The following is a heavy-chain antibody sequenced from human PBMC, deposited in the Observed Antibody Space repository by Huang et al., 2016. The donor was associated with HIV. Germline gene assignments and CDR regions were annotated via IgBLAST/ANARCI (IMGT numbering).Heavy chain of an antibody. Sequence: QVQLEQWGAGLLQPSETLSLTCAVYGGSFSGYFWNWLRQSPGKGLDCIGQINPAGVTDSNPSLKSRANISGDTSKNQFSRKLTSVTAADTAIYYCAREIMISFGGPFDSWGHGNLVTVSS. D-gene: IGHD3-16*01. V-gene: IGHV4-34*02. J-gene: IGHJ5*01. CDR3: AREIMISFGGPFDS. CDR1: GGSFSGYF. CDR2: INPAGVT.